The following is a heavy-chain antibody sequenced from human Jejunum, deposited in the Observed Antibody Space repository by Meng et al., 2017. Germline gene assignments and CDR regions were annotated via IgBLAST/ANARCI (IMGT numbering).Heavy chain of an antibody. Sequence: GESLKISCAASGFMFSGYWMNWIRQAPGKGLEWVSVMYSGGNTYYADSVKGRFTISRDNSKNTLFLQMNGLRVEDTAIYYCARDWVAVTDWGQGTLVTVSS. CDR1: GFMFSGYW. CDR2: MYSGGNT. CDR3: ARDWVAVTD. D-gene: IGHD6-19*01. J-gene: IGHJ4*02. V-gene: IGHV3-53*01.